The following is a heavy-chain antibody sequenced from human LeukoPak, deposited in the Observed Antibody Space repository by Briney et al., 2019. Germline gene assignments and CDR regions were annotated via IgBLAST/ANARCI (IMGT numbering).Heavy chain of an antibody. J-gene: IGHJ4*02. D-gene: IGHD5-24*01. Sequence: GESLKISCRGSGYSFTTYWIGWVRQMPGKGLEWMGIIYPGDSDSTFSPSFQGQVTISVDNSISTTYLQWSSLKASDTAMYYCARQIEMATMPPGLGYWGQGTLVTVSS. V-gene: IGHV5-51*01. CDR1: GYSFTTYW. CDR2: IYPGDSDS. CDR3: ARQIEMATMPPGLGY.